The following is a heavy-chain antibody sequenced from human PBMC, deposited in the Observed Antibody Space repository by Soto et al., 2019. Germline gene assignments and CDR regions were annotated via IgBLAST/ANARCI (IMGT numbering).Heavy chain of an antibody. CDR3: TVWGSGNDFGAA. Sequence: EVQLVESGGGLVQPGGSLRLSCAASGFTFSDHYMDWVRQAPGKGLEWVGRSKNKADSYTTEYAASVKGRFTISRDGSKTSVFLQMNSVKTEDTAVYYCTVWGSGNDFGAAWGQGILVTVSS. V-gene: IGHV3-72*01. CDR1: GFTFSDHY. D-gene: IGHD3-10*01. CDR2: SKNKADSYTT. J-gene: IGHJ4*02.